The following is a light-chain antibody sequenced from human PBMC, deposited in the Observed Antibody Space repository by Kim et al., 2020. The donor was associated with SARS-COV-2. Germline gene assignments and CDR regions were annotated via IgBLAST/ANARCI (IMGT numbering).Light chain of an antibody. Sequence: LSPGKRAPLTCRASQSVSSNYLAWYQQKPGQPPRLLIYDTSTRATGIPDRFSGSGSGTDYTLTISRLEPEDFVVYYCQQYGSSPLTFGGGTKLEI. J-gene: IGKJ4*01. CDR3: QQYGSSPLT. CDR2: DTS. CDR1: QSVSSNY. V-gene: IGKV3-20*01.